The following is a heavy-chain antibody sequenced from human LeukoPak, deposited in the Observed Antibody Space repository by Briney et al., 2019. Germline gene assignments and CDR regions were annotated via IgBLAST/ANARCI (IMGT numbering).Heavy chain of an antibody. J-gene: IGHJ6*02. V-gene: IGHV3-74*01. D-gene: IGHD4-17*01. CDR3: ARDVAYGRMDV. CDR2: INDDGKIT. CDR1: GLTFRKTW. Sequence: PGGSLRLSCSASGLTFRKTWMQWVRQAPGKGLVWVSQINDDGKITGYADSVKGRFTVSRDNAKNTLYLQMKSLRADDTAVYYCARDVAYGRMDVWGQGTTVTVSS.